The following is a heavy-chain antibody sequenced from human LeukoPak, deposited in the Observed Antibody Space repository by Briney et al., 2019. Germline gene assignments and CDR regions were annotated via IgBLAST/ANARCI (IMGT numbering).Heavy chain of an antibody. CDR1: GGSLSSGDSY. CDR2: IYYSGST. CDR3: ARDRSPDTAIDY. V-gene: IGHV4-30-4*01. J-gene: IGHJ4*02. Sequence: SQTMSLTSTLAGGSLSSGDSYWNWIRQPPGNGLEGIGYIYYSGSTYYNPSLKRRVTISVETAKNQLSLEASALTSADTAVYYCARDRSPDTAIDYWGRGTVVSVSS. D-gene: IGHD5-18*01.